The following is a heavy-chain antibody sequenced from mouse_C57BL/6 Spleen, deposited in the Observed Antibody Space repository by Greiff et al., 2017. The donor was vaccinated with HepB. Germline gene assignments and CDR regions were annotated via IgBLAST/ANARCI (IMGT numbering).Heavy chain of an antibody. Sequence: EVKLMESGPELVKPGASVKMSCKASGYTFTDYNMHWVKQSHGKSLEWIGYINPNNGGTSYNQKFKGKATLTVNKSSSTAYMELRSLTSEDSAVYYCARSITTVVANAMDYWGQGTSVTVSS. CDR2: INPNNGGT. CDR3: ARSITTVVANAMDY. V-gene: IGHV1-22*01. D-gene: IGHD1-1*01. CDR1: GYTFTDYN. J-gene: IGHJ4*01.